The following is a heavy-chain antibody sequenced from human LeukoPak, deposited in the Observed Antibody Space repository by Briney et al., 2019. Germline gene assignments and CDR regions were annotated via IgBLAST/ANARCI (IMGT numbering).Heavy chain of an antibody. CDR1: GYSISSGYY. D-gene: IGHD4-17*01. J-gene: IGHJ3*02. CDR2: IYYSGST. Sequence: SETLSLTCTVSGYSISSGYYWGWIQQPPGKGLEWIGYIYYSGSTYYNRSLKSRVTISIDTSKKQCSLKLSSVTAADTAVYYCASPIYGDYTENGFDIWGQGTMVTVSS. V-gene: IGHV4-38-2*02. CDR3: ASPIYGDYTENGFDI.